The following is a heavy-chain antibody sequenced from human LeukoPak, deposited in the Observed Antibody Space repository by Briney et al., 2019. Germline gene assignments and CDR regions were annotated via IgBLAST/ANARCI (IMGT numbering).Heavy chain of an antibody. CDR2: MNPNSGNA. V-gene: IGHV1-8*01. CDR3: ASFTMVRGFRMDV. Sequence: GASVKVSCKGSGYTFTSYDINWVRQATGQGLEWMGWMNPNSGNAGYAQKFQGRVTMTRNTSISTAYMELSSLRSEDTAVYYCASFTMVRGFRMDVWGKGTTVTVSS. D-gene: IGHD3-10*01. J-gene: IGHJ6*04. CDR1: GYTFTSYD.